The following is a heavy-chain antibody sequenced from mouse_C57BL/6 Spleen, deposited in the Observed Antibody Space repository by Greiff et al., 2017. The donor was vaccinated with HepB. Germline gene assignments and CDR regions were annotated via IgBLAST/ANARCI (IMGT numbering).Heavy chain of an antibody. CDR3: TDGSMDY. CDR2: IDPENGDT. D-gene: IGHD2-3*01. V-gene: IGHV14-4*01. J-gene: IGHJ4*01. Sequence: EVKLQESGAELVRPGASVKLSCTASGFNIKDDYMHWVKQRPEQGLEWIGWIDPENGDTEYASKFQGKATITADTSANTAYLQLSSLTSEDTADYYCTDGSMDYWGQGTSVTVSS. CDR1: GFNIKDDY.